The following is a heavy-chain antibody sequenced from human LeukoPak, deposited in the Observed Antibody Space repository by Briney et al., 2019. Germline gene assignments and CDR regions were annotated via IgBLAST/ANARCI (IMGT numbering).Heavy chain of an antibody. J-gene: IGHJ4*02. CDR3: ARAERGYSYGPLYYFDY. Sequence: SETLSLTCTVSGGSISSYYWSWIRQPPGKGLEWIGYIYYSGSTNYNPSLKSRVTISVDTSKNQFSLKLSSVTAADTAMYYCARAERGYSYGPLYYFDYWGQGTLVTVSS. CDR1: GGSISSYY. V-gene: IGHV4-59*01. D-gene: IGHD5-18*01. CDR2: IYYSGST.